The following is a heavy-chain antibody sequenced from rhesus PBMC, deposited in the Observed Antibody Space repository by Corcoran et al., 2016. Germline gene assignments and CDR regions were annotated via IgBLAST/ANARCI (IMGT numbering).Heavy chain of an antibody. D-gene: IGHD4-29*01. CDR3: TRHEVGTYGSSYGLDS. Sequence: QVQLQESGPGLVKPSETLSLTCAVSGYSISSGYYWGWIRQPPGKGLEYIGYFSGSRGPTYSNPSLKIRVTISKDTSKYPFSLTLSSVTAADTAVYYCTRHEVGTYGSSYGLDSWGQGVVVTVSS. J-gene: IGHJ6*01. V-gene: IGHV4-99*01. CDR1: GYSISSGYY. CDR2: FSGSRGPT.